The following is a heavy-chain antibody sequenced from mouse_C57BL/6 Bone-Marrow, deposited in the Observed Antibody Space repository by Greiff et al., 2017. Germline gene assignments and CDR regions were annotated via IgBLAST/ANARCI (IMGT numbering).Heavy chain of an antibody. D-gene: IGHD1-1*01. CDR2: ISGGGGNT. CDR3: SRQVTTVLATKYFDV. V-gene: IGHV5-9*01. J-gene: IGHJ1*03. Sequence: DVMLVESGGGLVKPGGSLKLSCAASGFTFSSYTMSWVRQTPEKRLQWVAAISGGGGNTYYPDSVKGRFTISRDNDKNILYLQMRSLRTEDTALXYCSRQVTTVLATKYFDVWGTGTTVTVSS. CDR1: GFTFSSYT.